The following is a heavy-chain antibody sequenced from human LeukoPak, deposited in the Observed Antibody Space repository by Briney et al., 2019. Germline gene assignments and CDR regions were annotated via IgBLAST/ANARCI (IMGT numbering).Heavy chain of an antibody. V-gene: IGHV5-51*01. CDR1: GYSFTSYW. J-gene: IGHJ4*02. Sequence: GESLKISCKGSGYSFTSYWIGWVRQMPGKGLEWMGIIYPGDSDIRYSPSFQGHVTISADKSISTAYLQWSGLRASDTAMYYCARHADYGDNSKLGYWGQGTLVTVSS. CDR3: ARHADYGDNSKLGY. CDR2: IYPGDSDI. D-gene: IGHD4-23*01.